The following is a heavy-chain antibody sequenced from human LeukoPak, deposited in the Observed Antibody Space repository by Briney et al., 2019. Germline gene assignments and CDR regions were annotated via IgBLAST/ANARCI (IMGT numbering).Heavy chain of an antibody. J-gene: IGHJ6*02. V-gene: IGHV4-34*01. CDR2: INHSGST. CDR1: GGSFSGYY. CDR3: ARDRDIAVAGRYYYYGMDV. Sequence: SETLSLTCAVYGGSFSGYYWSWIRQPPGKGLEWIGEINHSGSTNYNPSLKSRVTISVDTSKNQFSLKLSSVTAADTAVYYCARDRDIAVAGRYYYYGMDVWGQGTTVTVSS. D-gene: IGHD6-19*01.